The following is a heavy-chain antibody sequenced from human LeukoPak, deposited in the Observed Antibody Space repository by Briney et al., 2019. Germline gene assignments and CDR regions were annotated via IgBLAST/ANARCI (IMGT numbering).Heavy chain of an antibody. J-gene: IGHJ6*04. V-gene: IGHV3-7*03. CDR2: IKQGGSEK. CDR3: ARDRDYYGMDV. Sequence: GGSLRLSCAASGFTFSSHWMTWVRQAPGKGLEWVANIKQGGSEKYYVDSVKGRFTISRDNAKNSLFLQMNSLRAEDTAVYYCARDRDYYGMDVWGKGTTVTVSS. D-gene: IGHD5-24*01. CDR1: GFTFSSHW.